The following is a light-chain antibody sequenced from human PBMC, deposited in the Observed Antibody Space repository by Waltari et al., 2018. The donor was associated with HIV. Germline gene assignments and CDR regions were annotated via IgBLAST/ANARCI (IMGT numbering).Light chain of an antibody. CDR3: QQYSNRPPWT. J-gene: IGKJ1*01. CDR2: GAA. V-gene: IGKV3-15*01. CDR1: HSVGIN. Sequence: EMVVTQSPATVSVSLGERATLSCRASHSVGINLAWYQQKPGQAPRLLIYGAATRATDIPGRFSGSGSGTDFTLTINSLQSEASAVYFCQQYSNRPPWTFGQVTKVEI.